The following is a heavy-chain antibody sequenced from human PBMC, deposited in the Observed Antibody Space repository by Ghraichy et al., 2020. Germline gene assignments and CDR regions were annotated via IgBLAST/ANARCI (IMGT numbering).Heavy chain of an antibody. CDR3: ARSVSDTAMVFDY. V-gene: IGHV4-59*01. Sequence: SETLSLTCTVSGGSISSYYWSWIRQPPGKGLEWIGYIYYSGSTNYNPSLKSRVTISVDTSKNQFSLKLSSVTAADTAVYYCARSVSDTAMVFDYWGQGTLVTVSS. D-gene: IGHD5-18*01. CDR2: IYYSGST. CDR1: GGSISSYY. J-gene: IGHJ4*02.